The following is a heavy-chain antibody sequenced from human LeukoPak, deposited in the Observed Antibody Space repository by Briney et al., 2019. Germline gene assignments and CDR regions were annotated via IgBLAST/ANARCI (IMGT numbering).Heavy chain of an antibody. Sequence: SETLSLTCTVSGGSFSSSSYYWGWIRQPPGKGLEWIGSIYYSGSTYYNPSLKSRVIISVGTSKNQFSLKLSSVTAADTAVYYCAIVVKPDLQFDYWGQGTLVTVSS. J-gene: IGHJ4*02. CDR3: AIVVKPDLQFDY. CDR1: GGSFSSSSYY. D-gene: IGHD1-14*01. CDR2: IYYSGST. V-gene: IGHV4-39*01.